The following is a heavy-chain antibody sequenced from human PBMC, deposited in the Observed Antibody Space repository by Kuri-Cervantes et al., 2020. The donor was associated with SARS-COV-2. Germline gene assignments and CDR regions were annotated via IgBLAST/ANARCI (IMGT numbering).Heavy chain of an antibody. CDR2: INPSGGST. CDR3: ARAPGIAAAGGWFDP. Sequence: ASVKVSSKASGYTFASYYMHWVRQPPAQGLGWMGIINPSGGSTSYAQKFQGRVTMTEDTSTDTVYMQLSSLRSEDTAVYYFARAPGIAAAGGWFDPWGQGTLVTVSS. V-gene: IGHV1-46*01. J-gene: IGHJ5*02. D-gene: IGHD6-13*01. CDR1: GYTFASYY.